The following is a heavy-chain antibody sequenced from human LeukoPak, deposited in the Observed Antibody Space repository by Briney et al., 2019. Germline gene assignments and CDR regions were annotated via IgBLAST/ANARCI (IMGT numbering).Heavy chain of an antibody. CDR3: AAGGHYYDSSGYYYFQD. V-gene: IGHV4-30-4*01. Sequence: SETLSLTCTDSSHSMSTVDYSWSWIRQPPGKGLEWIGYINNRGTAHNPSLKSRVAISVDTSKNQFSLKLTSVTAADTAVYYCAAGGHYYDSSGYYYFQDWGQGSLVTVSS. D-gene: IGHD3-22*01. CDR1: SHSMSTVDYS. CDR2: INNRGTA. J-gene: IGHJ4*02.